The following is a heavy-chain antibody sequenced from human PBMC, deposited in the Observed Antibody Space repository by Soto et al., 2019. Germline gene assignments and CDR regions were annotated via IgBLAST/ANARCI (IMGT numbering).Heavy chain of an antibody. D-gene: IGHD3-22*01. Sequence: HPVGSLRLSCAASVFTFDDYAMHWVRQSPGKCLEWVSGISWNSGSIGYADSVKGRFTISRDNAKNSLYLQMNSLRAEDTALYYCAQSSLNYYDSSGYYYPYWGQGTRDTVSS. J-gene: IGHJ4*02. V-gene: IGHV3-9*01. CDR3: AQSSLNYYDSSGYYYPY. CDR2: ISWNSGSI. CDR1: VFTFDDYA.